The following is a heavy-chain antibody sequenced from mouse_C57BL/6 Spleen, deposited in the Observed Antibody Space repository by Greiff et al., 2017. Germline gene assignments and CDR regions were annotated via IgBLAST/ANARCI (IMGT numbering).Heavy chain of an antibody. V-gene: IGHV1-69*01. J-gene: IGHJ3*01. CDR2: IDPSDSYT. D-gene: IGHD2-4*01. Sequence: QVQLKQSGPELVKPGASVKISCKASGYAFSSSWMHWVKQRPGQGLEWIGEIDPSDSYTNYNQKFKGKSTLTVDKSSSTAYMQLRSLTSEDSAVYYCARYDSDVGFAYWGQGTLGTVSA. CDR3: ARYDSDVGFAY. CDR1: GYAFSSSW.